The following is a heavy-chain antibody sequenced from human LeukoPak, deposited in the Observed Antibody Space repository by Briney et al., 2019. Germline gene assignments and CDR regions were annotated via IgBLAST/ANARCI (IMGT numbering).Heavy chain of an antibody. V-gene: IGHV3-23*01. CDR3: AKASAMIVVVSKHFDY. D-gene: IGHD3-22*01. CDR2: ISGIGGST. CDR1: GFTFSSYA. Sequence: GGSLRLSCAASGFTFSSYAMSWVRQAPGKGLEWVSAISGIGGSTYYADSVKGRFTISRDNSKNTLYLQMNSLRAEDTAVYYCAKASAMIVVVSKHFDYWGQGTLVTVSS. J-gene: IGHJ4*02.